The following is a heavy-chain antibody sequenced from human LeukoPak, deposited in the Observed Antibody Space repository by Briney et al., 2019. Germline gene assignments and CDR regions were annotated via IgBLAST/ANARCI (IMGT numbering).Heavy chain of an antibody. J-gene: IGHJ4*02. CDR2: IWYDGNSK. V-gene: IGHV3-30*02. CDR3: AKGRYYYDSSGTDY. Sequence: GGSLRLSCAASGFTFSSYGMHWVRQAPGKGLEWVAVIWYDGNSKYYADSLKGRFTISRDNAKNPLYLQMNSLRAEDTAVYYCAKGRYYYDSSGTDYWGQGTLVTVSS. D-gene: IGHD3-22*01. CDR1: GFTFSSYG.